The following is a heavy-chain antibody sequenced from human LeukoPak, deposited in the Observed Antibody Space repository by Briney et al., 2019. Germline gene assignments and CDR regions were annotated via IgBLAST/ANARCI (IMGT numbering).Heavy chain of an antibody. D-gene: IGHD4-11*01. CDR3: AKDAQRGFDYSNSLEY. Sequence: SGGSLRLSCAASGFTFSHYGMHWVRQAPGRGLEWVAVIWSDGSNKFYADSVKGRFTISRDNPQNTVDLHMNILRAEDTAVYYCAKDAQRGFDYSNSLEYWGQGTLVTVSS. J-gene: IGHJ4*02. CDR1: GFTFSHYG. CDR2: IWSDGSNK. V-gene: IGHV3-33*06.